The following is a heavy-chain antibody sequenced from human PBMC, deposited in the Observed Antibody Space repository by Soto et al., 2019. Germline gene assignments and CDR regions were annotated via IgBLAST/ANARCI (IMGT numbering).Heavy chain of an antibody. V-gene: IGHV4-39*01. J-gene: IGHJ4*02. Sequence: SETLSLTCTVSGVSISSSSYTWGWTRQPPGKGLEWIGSIYYSGTTYYNPSLKSRVTISVDTSKNQFSLILRSVTAADTAVYYCARGVRILTGYPAYYFDYWGQGTLVTVSS. CDR2: IYYSGTT. CDR3: ARGVRILTGYPAYYFDY. CDR1: GVSISSSSYT. D-gene: IGHD3-9*01.